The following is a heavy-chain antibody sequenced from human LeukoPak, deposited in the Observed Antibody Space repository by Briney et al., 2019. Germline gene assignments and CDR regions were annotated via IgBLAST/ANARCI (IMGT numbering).Heavy chain of an antibody. D-gene: IGHD3-3*01. CDR2: MNPNSGNT. J-gene: IGHJ6*03. V-gene: IGHV1-8*01. CDR1: GYTFTIYD. Sequence: SSVKLSCNASGYTFTIYDINLVRQATAQGLEWMGWMNPNSGNTGNAQKFQGRVTMTRNTSISTAYMELNSLRSEDTAVYYCARGPSITICGVVITNYYYYYYYMDVWGKGTTVTVSS. CDR3: ARGPSITICGVVITNYYYYYYYMDV.